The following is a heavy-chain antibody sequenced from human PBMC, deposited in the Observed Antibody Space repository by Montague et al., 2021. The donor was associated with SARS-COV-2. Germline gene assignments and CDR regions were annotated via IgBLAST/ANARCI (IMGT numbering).Heavy chain of an antibody. CDR3: ARGGGYSYGSLDY. Sequence: SETLSLSCAVYGESFSGYYWSWIRQPPGKGLEWIGEINHSGSTNYNPSLKSRVTISVDTSKNQFSLKLSSVTAADTAVYYCARGGGYSYGSLDYWGQGTLVTVSS. CDR1: GESFSGYY. D-gene: IGHD5-18*01. J-gene: IGHJ4*02. CDR2: INHSGST. V-gene: IGHV4-34*01.